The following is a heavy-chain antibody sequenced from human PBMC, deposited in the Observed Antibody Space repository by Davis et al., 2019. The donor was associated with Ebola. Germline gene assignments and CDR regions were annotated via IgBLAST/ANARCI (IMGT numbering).Heavy chain of an antibody. CDR2: IKQDGSEK. V-gene: IGHV3-7*03. CDR3: ARDTPEGDFWSGYYQTFDY. D-gene: IGHD3-3*01. J-gene: IGHJ4*02. CDR1: GFTFSSYW. Sequence: GESLKISCAASGFTFSSYWMSWVRQAPGKGLEWVANIKQDGSEKYYVDSVKGRFTISRDNAKNSLYLQMNSLRAEDTAVYYCARDTPEGDFWSGYYQTFDYWGQGTLVTVSS.